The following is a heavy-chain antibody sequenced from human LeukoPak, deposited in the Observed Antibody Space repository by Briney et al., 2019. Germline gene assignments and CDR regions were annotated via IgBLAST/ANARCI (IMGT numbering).Heavy chain of an antibody. J-gene: IGHJ6*03. V-gene: IGHV3-48*04. CDR2: ISSSGSTI. Sequence: GGSLRLSCVASGFTFSSHGMNWVRQVPGKGLEWVSYISSSGSTIYYADSVKGRFTISRDNAKNSLYLQMNSLRAEDTAVYYCARVTVTTFSPTDYMDVWGKGTTVTISS. CDR1: GFTFSSHG. D-gene: IGHD4-17*01. CDR3: ARVTVTTFSPTDYMDV.